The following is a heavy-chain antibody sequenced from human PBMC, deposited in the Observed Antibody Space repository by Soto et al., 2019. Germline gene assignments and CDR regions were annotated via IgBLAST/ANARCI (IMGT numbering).Heavy chain of an antibody. V-gene: IGHV3-23*01. Sequence: VQLLESGGGLVQPGGSLRLSCAASRFSFSSYAMSWVRQAPGKGLEWVSGISGSGGNTYYADSVKGQFTISRDNSKNTLYLQMNSMRAEDTAIYYCAKQPYSSGLDAFDIWGQGTMDTVSS. CDR3: AKQPYSSGLDAFDI. D-gene: IGHD6-19*01. CDR1: RFSFSSYA. J-gene: IGHJ3*02. CDR2: ISGSGGNT.